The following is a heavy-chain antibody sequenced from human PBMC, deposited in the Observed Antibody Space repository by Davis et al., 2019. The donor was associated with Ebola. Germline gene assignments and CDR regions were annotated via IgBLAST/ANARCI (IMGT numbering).Heavy chain of an antibody. CDR1: GYTFTSYG. J-gene: IGHJ6*02. V-gene: IGHV1-3*04. Sequence: ASVKVSCKASGYTFTSYGISWVRQAPGQRLEWMGWMNNGNGNTKYSQKFQGRITLSRDTSASTAYMELSSLRSEDTAVYYCATSSEPYYDFWSGYDHYYGMDVWGQGTTVTVSS. D-gene: IGHD3-3*01. CDR2: MNNGNGNT. CDR3: ATSSEPYYDFWSGYDHYYGMDV.